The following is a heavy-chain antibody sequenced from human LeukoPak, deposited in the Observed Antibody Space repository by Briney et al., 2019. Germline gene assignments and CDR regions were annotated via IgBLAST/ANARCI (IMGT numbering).Heavy chain of an antibody. Sequence: GGSLRLSCAASGFIFGTYWMSWVRQPPGKRLEWEANIKQDGSETYYVDSVKGRFTMSRDNAKNLLYLQMNRLRAEDTAVYYCVREFRYGDFDYWGQGTLVIVSS. V-gene: IGHV3-7*03. D-gene: IGHD4-17*01. CDR1: GFIFGTYW. CDR2: IKQDGSET. J-gene: IGHJ4*01. CDR3: VREFRYGDFDY.